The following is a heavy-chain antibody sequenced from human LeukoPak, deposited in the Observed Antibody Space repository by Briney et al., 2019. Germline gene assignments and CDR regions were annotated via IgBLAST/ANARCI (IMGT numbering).Heavy chain of an antibody. CDR1: GYTFTVYY. CDR2: INPNSGGT. CDR3: ARAGGFWRSYYFDY. V-gene: IGHV1-2*02. Sequence: ASVKVSFKASGYTFTVYYMHWVRQAPGQGLEWMGWINPNSGGTNYAQKFQGRVTMTRDTSISTAYMELSRLRSDDTAVYYCARAGGFWRSYYFDYWGQGTLVTVSS. D-gene: IGHD3-3*01. J-gene: IGHJ4*02.